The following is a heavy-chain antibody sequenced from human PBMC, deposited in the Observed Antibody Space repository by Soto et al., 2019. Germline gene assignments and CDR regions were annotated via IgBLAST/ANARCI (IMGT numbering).Heavy chain of an antibody. CDR1: GFSLSTSEMR. CDR2: IDWDDDK. CDR3: AREGGYNYGPGFFDY. V-gene: IGHV2-70*04. D-gene: IGHD5-18*01. Sequence: SGPTLVNPTQTLTLTCTLSGFSLSTSEMRVSWIRQPPGKALEWLARIDWDDDKFYSTSLKTRLTISKDTSKNRVVLTMTNMDPVDTATYYCAREGGYNYGPGFFDYWGQGTLVTSPQ. J-gene: IGHJ4*02.